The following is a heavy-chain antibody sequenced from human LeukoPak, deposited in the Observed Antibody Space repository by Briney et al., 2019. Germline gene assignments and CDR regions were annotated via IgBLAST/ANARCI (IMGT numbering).Heavy chain of an antibody. Sequence: SGGSLRLSCAASGFTLSTYDMHWVRQAPGKGLEWVSYISSSSSNIYDADSMKGRFTLSRDNTKNSLYLQMNSLRAEDTAVYYCAKSGVGGLRGGYFDYWGQGTLVTVSS. CDR2: ISSSSSNI. V-gene: IGHV3-21*04. J-gene: IGHJ4*02. D-gene: IGHD4-17*01. CDR1: GFTLSTYD. CDR3: AKSGVGGLRGGYFDY.